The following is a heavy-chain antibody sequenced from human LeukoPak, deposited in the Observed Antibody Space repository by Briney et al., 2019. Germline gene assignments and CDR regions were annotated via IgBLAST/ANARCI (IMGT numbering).Heavy chain of an antibody. Sequence: GGTLRLSCAASGFTFSSYGMSWVRQAPGKGLEWVSAISGDGGSTYYADSVKGRFTISRDNSKNTLYLQMDSLRAEDTAVYYCARDLDYYDSSGYYGHFDYWGQGTLVTVSS. D-gene: IGHD3-22*01. CDR3: ARDLDYYDSSGYYGHFDY. V-gene: IGHV3-23*01. CDR1: GFTFSSYG. J-gene: IGHJ4*02. CDR2: ISGDGGST.